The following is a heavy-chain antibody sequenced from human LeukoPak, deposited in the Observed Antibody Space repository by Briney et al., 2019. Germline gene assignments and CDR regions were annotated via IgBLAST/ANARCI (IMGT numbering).Heavy chain of an antibody. CDR3: ARVFYGSGRFDY. V-gene: IGHV4-34*01. Sequence: KPSETLSLTCAVYGGSFSGYYWSWIRQPPGKGLEWIGEINHSGSTIYNPSLKSRVTISVDTSKNQFSLKLSSVTAADTAVYYCARVFYGSGRFDYWGQGTLVTVSS. D-gene: IGHD3-10*01. CDR2: INHSGST. CDR1: GGSFSGYY. J-gene: IGHJ4*02.